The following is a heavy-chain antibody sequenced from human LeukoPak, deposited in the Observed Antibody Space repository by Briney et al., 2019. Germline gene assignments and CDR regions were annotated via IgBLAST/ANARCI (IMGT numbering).Heavy chain of an antibody. CDR3: ATSGRE. D-gene: IGHD3-10*01. J-gene: IGHJ4*02. V-gene: IGHV3-23*01. Sequence: GGSLRLSCATSKFIFNTYGMSWVRQAPGKGLEWVSSISGGGGSTQYAASVQGRFTISRDNSKNTLYLQMNSLRPEDTAVYYCATSGREWGQGTLVTVSS. CDR2: ISGGGGST. CDR1: KFIFNTYG.